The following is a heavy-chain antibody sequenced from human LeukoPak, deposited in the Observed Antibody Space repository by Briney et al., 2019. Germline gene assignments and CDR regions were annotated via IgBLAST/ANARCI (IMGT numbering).Heavy chain of an antibody. V-gene: IGHV3-74*01. D-gene: IGHD3-22*01. Sequence: PGGSLRLSCGASGFTFGTYWMHWVRQTPGKGLVWVSGINSDGGTTTYADSVKGRFTISRDNSKNTLYLQMNSLRGEDTAVYYCAKEMILYYYYYMDVWGKGTTVTISS. CDR2: INSDGGTT. CDR1: GFTFGTYW. CDR3: AKEMILYYYYYMDV. J-gene: IGHJ6*03.